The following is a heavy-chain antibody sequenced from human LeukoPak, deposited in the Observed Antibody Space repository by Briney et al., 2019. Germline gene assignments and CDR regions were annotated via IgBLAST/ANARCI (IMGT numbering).Heavy chain of an antibody. J-gene: IGHJ5*02. D-gene: IGHD1-26*01. CDR3: ARAPKFRLVGVPKGPFGP. Sequence: GGSLRLSCAASGFTFSDYYMSWIRQAPGKGLEWVSYISSSGSTTYYADSVKGRFTISRDNAKNSLYLQMNSLRAEDTAVYYCARAPKFRLVGVPKGPFGPWGQGTLVTVSS. CDR2: ISSSGSTT. CDR1: GFTFSDYY. V-gene: IGHV3-11*01.